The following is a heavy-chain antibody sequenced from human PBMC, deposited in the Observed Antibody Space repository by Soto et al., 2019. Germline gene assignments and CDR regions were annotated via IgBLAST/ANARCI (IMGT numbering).Heavy chain of an antibody. CDR2: IRSKANSYAT. J-gene: IGHJ3*02. D-gene: IGHD3-3*01. V-gene: IGHV3-73*01. CDR3: TRWRDPRITIFGVVTHDDAFDI. Sequence: GGSLRLSCAASGFTFSGSAMHWVRQASGKGLEWVGRIRSKANSYATAYAASVKGRFTISRDDSKNTAYLQMNSLKTEDTAVYYCTRWRDPRITIFGVVTHDDAFDIWGQGTMVTVSS. CDR1: GFTFSGSA.